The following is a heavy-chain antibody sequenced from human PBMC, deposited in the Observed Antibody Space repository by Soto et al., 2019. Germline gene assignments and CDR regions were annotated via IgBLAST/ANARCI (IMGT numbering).Heavy chain of an antibody. CDR1: GDVFRSYG. D-gene: IGHD2-8*01. CDR3: ARVRCFNGLCHTADYGMDV. J-gene: IGHJ6*02. CDR2: IIPISGTT. Sequence: KVSCKASGDVFRSYGINWVRQAPGQGLEWMGGIIPISGTTNYAQKFQGRVAITADESTDTVYMELSRLRSEDTAVYFCARVRCFNGLCHTADYGMDVWGQGTTVTVSS. V-gene: IGHV1-69*01.